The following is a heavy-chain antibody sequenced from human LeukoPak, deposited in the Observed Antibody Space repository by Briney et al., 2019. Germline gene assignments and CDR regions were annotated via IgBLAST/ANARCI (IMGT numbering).Heavy chain of an antibody. D-gene: IGHD6-13*01. Sequence: TSETLSLTCAVYGGSFSGYYRSWIRQPPGKGLEWIGEINHSGSTNYNPSLKSRVTISVDTSKNQFSLKLSSVTAADTALYYCARHGGSSGWYHFDYWGQGTLVTVSS. CDR1: GGSFSGYY. CDR2: INHSGST. J-gene: IGHJ4*02. V-gene: IGHV4-34*01. CDR3: ARHGGSSGWYHFDY.